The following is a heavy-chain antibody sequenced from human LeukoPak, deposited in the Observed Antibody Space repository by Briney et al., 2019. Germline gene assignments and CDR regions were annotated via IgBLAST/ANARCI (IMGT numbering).Heavy chain of an antibody. CDR2: IFYTGGT. CDR1: GGSISSGGYY. J-gene: IGHJ4*02. D-gene: IGHD2-2*01. V-gene: IGHV4-31*03. CDR3: ARDSRGPGTAAMFYY. Sequence: PSETLSLTCTVSGGSISSGGYYWSWIRQHSGKGLEWIGYIFYTGGTSYNPSLKSRTSISIDTSENQFSLKLTSVTAADTAMYYCARDSRGPGTAAMFYYWGQGTLVIVSS.